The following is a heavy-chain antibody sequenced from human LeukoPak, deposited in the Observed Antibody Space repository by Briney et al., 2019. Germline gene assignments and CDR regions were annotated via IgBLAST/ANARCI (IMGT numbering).Heavy chain of an antibody. D-gene: IGHD3-9*01. Sequence: GGSLRLSCAASGFTFSSYWIHWVRQAPGKGLVWVSRINSDGSSTSYADSVKGRFTISRDNAKNTLYLQMNSLRAEDTAVYYCAIDILTGYSDAFDIWGQGTMVTVSS. V-gene: IGHV3-74*01. CDR3: AIDILTGYSDAFDI. J-gene: IGHJ3*02. CDR1: GFTFSSYW. CDR2: INSDGSST.